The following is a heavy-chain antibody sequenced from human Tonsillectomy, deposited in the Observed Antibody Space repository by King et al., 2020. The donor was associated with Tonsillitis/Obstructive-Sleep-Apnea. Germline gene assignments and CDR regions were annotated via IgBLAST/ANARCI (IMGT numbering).Heavy chain of an antibody. CDR1: GGSITSGGYY. CDR3: ARGGAYYDFWSGYYWDLDWFDP. CDR2: IYYIGRT. Sequence: QLQESGPGLVKPSQTLSLTCTVSGGSITSGGYYWSLILQHPGKGLEWIVDIYYIGRTYYNPSLKSRVPISVDTSKNKFSLKLGAVPAADTAVYYCARGGAYYDFWSGYYWDLDWFDPWGQGTLVTVSS. D-gene: IGHD3-3*01. J-gene: IGHJ5*02. V-gene: IGHV4-31*03.